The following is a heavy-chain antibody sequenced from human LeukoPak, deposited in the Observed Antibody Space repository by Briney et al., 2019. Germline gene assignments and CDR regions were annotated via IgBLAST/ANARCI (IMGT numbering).Heavy chain of an antibody. D-gene: IGHD3-22*01. CDR1: GFTFSSYE. J-gene: IGHJ4*02. CDR3: ARGRSGLLPHMIDY. V-gene: IGHV3-48*03. CDR2: ISSSGSTI. Sequence: GGSLRLSCAASGFTFSSYEMNWVRQAPGKGLEWVSYISSSGSTIYYADSVKGRFTISRDNAKNSLYLQMNSLRAEDTAVYYCARGRSGLLPHMIDYWGQGTLVTVSS.